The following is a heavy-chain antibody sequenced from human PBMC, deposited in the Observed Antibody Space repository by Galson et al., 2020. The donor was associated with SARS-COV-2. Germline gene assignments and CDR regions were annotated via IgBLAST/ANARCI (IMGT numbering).Heavy chain of an antibody. Sequence: SGPTLVKPTQTLTLTCTFSGFSLSTSGMCVSWIRQPPGKALERLALIDWDDDKYYSTSLKTRLTISKDTSNNQVVLTMTNMDPVDTATYYCARIGANVWFGEVWGFDPWGQGTLVTVSS. D-gene: IGHD3-10*01. CDR3: ARIGANVWFGEVWGFDP. V-gene: IGHV2-70*01. CDR2: IDWDDDK. J-gene: IGHJ5*02. CDR1: GFSLSTSGMC.